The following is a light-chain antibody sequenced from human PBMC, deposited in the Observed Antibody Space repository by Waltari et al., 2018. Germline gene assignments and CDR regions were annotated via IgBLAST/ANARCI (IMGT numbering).Light chain of an antibody. J-gene: IGLJ3*02. CDR1: AGAVTSNPF. CDR2: HTS. CDR3: LLYHNGALV. V-gene: IGLV7-43*01. Sequence: QTVVTQKPSLTVSPGGTVTLTCASSAGAVTSNPFPNWFQQKPGQPPRSLIYHTSNKHSCTPARFSGSLFGGKAALTLSGVQPEDEADYYCLLYHNGALVFGGGTKLTVL.